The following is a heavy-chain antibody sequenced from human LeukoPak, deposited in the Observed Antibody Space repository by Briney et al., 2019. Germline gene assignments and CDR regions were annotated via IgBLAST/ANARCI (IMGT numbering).Heavy chain of an antibody. V-gene: IGHV3-66*03. CDR3: AKDTHSGYYNP. Sequence: PGGSLRLSCAASGFTVSNNYMRWVRQAPGKGLEWVSLIYSNGRTDYTDSVKGRFSISRDNSKNTMYLQMNSLRPEDTAVYYCAKDTHSGYYNPWGQGTLVTVSS. CDR1: GFTVSNNY. D-gene: IGHD5-12*01. CDR2: IYSNGRT. J-gene: IGHJ5*02.